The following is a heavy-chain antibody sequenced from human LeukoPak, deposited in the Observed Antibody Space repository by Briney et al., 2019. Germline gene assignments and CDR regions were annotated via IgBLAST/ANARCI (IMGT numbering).Heavy chain of an antibody. V-gene: IGHV4-4*02. CDR1: GGSVASTNW. D-gene: IGHD3-3*01. Sequence: SGTLSLTCGVSGGSVASTNWWTWVRQPPGKGLEWIGEVHLDGTTNYNPSLKSRLTMSVDLSKNHISLTLTSVTAADTAVYYCAREGGFYRPLDYSGQGTLVTVSS. CDR3: AREGGFYRPLDY. J-gene: IGHJ4*02. CDR2: VHLDGTT.